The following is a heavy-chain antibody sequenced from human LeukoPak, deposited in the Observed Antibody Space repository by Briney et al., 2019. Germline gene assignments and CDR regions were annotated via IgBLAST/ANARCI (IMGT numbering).Heavy chain of an antibody. V-gene: IGHV1-2*02. CDR3: ARAYDSSGYCPDY. CDR1: GYTFTGYY. D-gene: IGHD3-22*01. CDR2: INPNSGGT. Sequence: ASVKVSCKASGYTFTGYYMHWVRQAPGQGLELMGWINPNSGGTNYAQKFQGRVTMTRDTSISTAYMELSRLRSDDTAVYYCARAYDSSGYCPDYWGQGTLVTVSS. J-gene: IGHJ4*02.